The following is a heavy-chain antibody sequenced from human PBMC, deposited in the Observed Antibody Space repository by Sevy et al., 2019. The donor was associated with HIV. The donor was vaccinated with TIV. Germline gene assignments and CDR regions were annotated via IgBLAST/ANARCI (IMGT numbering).Heavy chain of an antibody. CDR3: WGLDYHYYHAMDV. V-gene: IGHV4-59*03. J-gene: IGHJ6*02. D-gene: IGHD3-16*01. Sequence: SETLSLTCAVSGGSIRSYYWSWIRQSPGKGLEWIGYIDYSGSTNYNPSLKSRVSMSIDTSTNRFSLKLSSVTAADTALYYCWGLDYHYYHAMDVWGQGTTVTVSS. CDR2: IDYSGST. CDR1: GGSIRSYY.